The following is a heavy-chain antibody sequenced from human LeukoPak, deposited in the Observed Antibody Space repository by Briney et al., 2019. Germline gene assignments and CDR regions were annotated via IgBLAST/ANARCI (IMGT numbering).Heavy chain of an antibody. J-gene: IGHJ4*02. V-gene: IGHV3-30*02. CDR2: IRYDGSNK. CDR3: ASSDDYGDYFGY. Sequence: GGSLTLSCAASGFTFSSYGMHWVRQAPGKGLEWVAFIRYDGSNKYYADSVKGRFTISRDNSKNTLYLQMQSLRAEDTAVYYCASSDDYGDYFGYWGQGTLVTVSS. D-gene: IGHD4-17*01. CDR1: GFTFSSYG.